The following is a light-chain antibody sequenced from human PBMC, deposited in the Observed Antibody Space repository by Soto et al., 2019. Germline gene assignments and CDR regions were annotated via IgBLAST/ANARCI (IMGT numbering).Light chain of an antibody. CDR1: QSVSSY. Sequence: DIVLTQSPSTLSLSPGARATLSCRASQSVSSYLAWYQQKPGQAPRLLIYDASDRATGIPGRFSGSGSGTDFTLIISSLEPDDFAVYYCQHRFNYSETFGQGTKVDIK. CDR3: QHRFNYSET. J-gene: IGKJ1*01. CDR2: DAS. V-gene: IGKV3-11*01.